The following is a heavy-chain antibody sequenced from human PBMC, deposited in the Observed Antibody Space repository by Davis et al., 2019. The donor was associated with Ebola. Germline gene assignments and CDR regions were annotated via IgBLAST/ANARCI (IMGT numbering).Heavy chain of an antibody. Sequence: AASVKVSCKASGYSFTDYYMHWVRQAPGQGLEWMGMINPNDGRTIYAQKVQGRVTMTTDTSTSTAYMELSRLRSDDTAVYYCARDRYGDHDYWGQGTLVTVSS. J-gene: IGHJ4*02. CDR1: GYSFTDYY. D-gene: IGHD4-17*01. CDR2: INPNDGRT. V-gene: IGHV1-46*01. CDR3: ARDRYGDHDY.